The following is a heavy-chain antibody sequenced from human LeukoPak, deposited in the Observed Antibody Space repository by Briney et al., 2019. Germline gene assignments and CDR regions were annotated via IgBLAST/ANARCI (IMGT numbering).Heavy chain of an antibody. Sequence: PGRSLRLSCAASGFTFSSYGMHWVRQAPGKGLEWVAVISYDGSNKYYADSVKGRFTISRDDSKNTLYVQMNSLRVDDAAVYYCAKDSGYASAFDIWGQGQWSPSL. CDR2: ISYDGSNK. J-gene: IGHJ3*02. CDR1: GFTFSSYG. D-gene: IGHD5-12*01. CDR3: AKDSGYASAFDI. V-gene: IGHV3-30*18.